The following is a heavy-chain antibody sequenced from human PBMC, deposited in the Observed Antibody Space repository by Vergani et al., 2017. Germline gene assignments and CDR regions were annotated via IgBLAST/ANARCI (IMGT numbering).Heavy chain of an antibody. CDR3: TRRGYGDADLDY. D-gene: IGHD4-17*01. Sequence: VQLVESGGGVVQPGGSLKLSCAASGFTFSGSAMHWVRQASGKGLEWVGRIRSKANSYATAYAASVKGRFTISRDDSKNTAYLQMNSLKTEDTAVYYCTRRGYGDADLDYWGQGTLVTVSS. CDR1: GFTFSGSA. J-gene: IGHJ4*02. CDR2: IRSKANSYAT. V-gene: IGHV3-73*01.